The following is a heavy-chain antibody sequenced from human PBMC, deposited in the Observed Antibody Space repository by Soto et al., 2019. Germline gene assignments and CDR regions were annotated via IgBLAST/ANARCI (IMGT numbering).Heavy chain of an antibody. V-gene: IGHV1-18*01. J-gene: IGHJ6*02. CDR1: GYTFTSYG. D-gene: IGHD4-4*01. CDR3: AREYSNGVLSYYYYATDV. Sequence: ASVKVSCKASGYTFTSYGISWVRQAPGQGLEWMGWISAYNGNTNYAQKLQGRVTMTTDTSTSTAYMELRSLRSDDTAVYYCAREYSNGVLSYYYYATDVRGQGPKATVSS. CDR2: ISAYNGNT.